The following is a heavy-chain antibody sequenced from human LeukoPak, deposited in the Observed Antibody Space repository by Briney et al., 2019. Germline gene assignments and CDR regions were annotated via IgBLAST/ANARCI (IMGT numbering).Heavy chain of an antibody. CDR2: ISGSGGST. CDR1: GFTFSTYA. CDR3: ARSSYSSSSSV. J-gene: IGHJ3*01. Sequence: GGSLRLSCAASGFTFSTYAMSWVRQAPGKGLEWVSAISGSGGSTYYADSVKGRFTISRDNAKNSLYLQINSLRAEDTAVYYCARSSYSSSSSVWGQGTMVTVSS. V-gene: IGHV3-23*01. D-gene: IGHD6-6*01.